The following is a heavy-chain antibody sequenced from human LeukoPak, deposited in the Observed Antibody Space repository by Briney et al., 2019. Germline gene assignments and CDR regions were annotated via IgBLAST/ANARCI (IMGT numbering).Heavy chain of an antibody. CDR1: GFTFSSYA. V-gene: IGHV3-64*01. CDR3: ARDGVVPAAIRYYDFWSGYYAHYYYYYMDV. J-gene: IGHJ6*03. Sequence: PGGSLRLSCAASGFTFSSYAMHWVRQAPGKGLEYVSAISSNGGSTYYANSVKGRFTISRDNSKNTLYLQMGSLRAEDMAVHYCARDGVVPAAIRYYDFWSGYYAHYYYYYMDVWGKGTTVTVSS. CDR2: ISSNGGST. D-gene: IGHD3-3*01.